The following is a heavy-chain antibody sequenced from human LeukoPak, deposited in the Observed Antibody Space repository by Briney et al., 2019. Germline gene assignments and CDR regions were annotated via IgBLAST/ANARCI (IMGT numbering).Heavy chain of an antibody. CDR3: ARVLRSSGWYQLDY. CDR2: IYYSGST. V-gene: IGHV4-59*01. J-gene: IGHJ4*02. Sequence: SETLSLTCTVSGGSISSYYWSWIRQPPGKGLEWIGYIYYSGSTNYNPSLKSRVTISVDTSKNQFSLRLSSVTAADTAVYYCARVLRSSGWYQLDYWGQGTLVTVSS. D-gene: IGHD6-19*01. CDR1: GGSISSYY.